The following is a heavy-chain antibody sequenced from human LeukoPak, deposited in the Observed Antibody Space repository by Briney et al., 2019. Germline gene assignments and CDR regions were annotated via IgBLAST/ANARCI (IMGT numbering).Heavy chain of an antibody. Sequence: GGSLRLSCAASGFSFSTYAMGWVRQAPGKGLEWVSSISGTGDSTYYADAVKGRFTISRDNSKITLYLQMNSLRAEDTAVYYCVEDVVVIVAAKPGIWGQGTLVTVSS. D-gene: IGHD2-15*01. CDR3: VEDVVVIVAAKPGI. J-gene: IGHJ4*02. V-gene: IGHV3-23*01. CDR1: GFSFSTYA. CDR2: ISGTGDST.